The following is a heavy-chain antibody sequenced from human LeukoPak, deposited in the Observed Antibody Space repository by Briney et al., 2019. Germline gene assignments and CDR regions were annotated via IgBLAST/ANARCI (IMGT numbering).Heavy chain of an antibody. CDR3: AKDYYDSSGYDAFDI. CDR1: GFTFSSYG. D-gene: IGHD3-22*01. V-gene: IGHV3-33*06. Sequence: GGSLRLSCAASGFTFSSYGMHWVRQAPGKGWEGVQVIWYDGSNKYNADSVKGRFTISRDNSKNTLYLQMNSLRAEDTAVYYCAKDYYDSSGYDAFDIWGQGTMVTVSS. CDR2: IWYDGSNK. J-gene: IGHJ3*02.